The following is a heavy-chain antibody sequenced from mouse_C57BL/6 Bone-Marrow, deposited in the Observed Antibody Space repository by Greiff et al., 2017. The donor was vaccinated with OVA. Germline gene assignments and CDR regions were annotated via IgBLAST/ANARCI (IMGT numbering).Heavy chain of an antibody. Sequence: QVQLQQPGAELVMPGASVKLSCKASGYTFTSYWMHWVKQRPGQGLEWIGEIDPSDSYTNYNQKFKGKSTLTVDKSSSTAYMQLSSLTSEDSAVYYCARDLYFDYWGQGTTLIVSS. J-gene: IGHJ2*01. CDR1: GYTFTSYW. V-gene: IGHV1-69*01. CDR2: IDPSDSYT. CDR3: ARDLYFDY.